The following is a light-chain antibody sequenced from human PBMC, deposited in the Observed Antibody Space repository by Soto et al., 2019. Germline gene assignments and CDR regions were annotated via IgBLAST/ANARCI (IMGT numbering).Light chain of an antibody. CDR3: QQYYNHYRK. J-gene: IGKJ1*01. CDR1: QSISIW. Sequence: DIQMTQSPSTLSASVGDRVTVTCRASQSISIWLAWYQQKPGKAPKVLIYKASSLQSGVPSRFSGSGSGTEFTLTISSLQPDDFATYYCQQYYNHYRKFGQGTKVEIK. V-gene: IGKV1-5*03. CDR2: KAS.